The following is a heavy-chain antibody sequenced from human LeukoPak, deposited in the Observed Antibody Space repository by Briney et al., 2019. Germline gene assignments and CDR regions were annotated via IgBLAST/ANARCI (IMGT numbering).Heavy chain of an antibody. Sequence: SVKVSCKASGGTFSSYAISWVRQAPGQGLEWMGGIIPIIGTANYAQKFQGRVTITADKSTSTAYMELSSLRSEDTAVYYCARESGWYAAPDYWGQGTLVTVSS. J-gene: IGHJ4*02. CDR1: GGTFSSYA. CDR3: ARESGWYAAPDY. CDR2: IIPIIGTA. D-gene: IGHD6-19*01. V-gene: IGHV1-69*06.